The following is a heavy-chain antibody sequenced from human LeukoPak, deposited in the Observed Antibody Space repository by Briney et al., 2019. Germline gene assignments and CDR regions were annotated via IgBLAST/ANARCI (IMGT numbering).Heavy chain of an antibody. CDR1: GFTFSTYN. CDR2: ITSSSSYA. Sequence: GGSLRLSCEASGFTFSTYNMNWVRQAPGKRLEWVSSITSSSSYAFYADSVKGRFTISRDNAKSSLYLQMNSLRAEDTAVYYCARDLGQYYDTSDNWFDPWGQGTLVTVSS. D-gene: IGHD3-22*01. V-gene: IGHV3-21*01. CDR3: ARDLGQYYDTSDNWFDP. J-gene: IGHJ5*02.